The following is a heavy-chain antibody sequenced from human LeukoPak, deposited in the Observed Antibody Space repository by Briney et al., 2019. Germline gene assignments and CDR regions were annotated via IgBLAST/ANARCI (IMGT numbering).Heavy chain of an antibody. Sequence: GGPLRLPCAACGFTFNDYYESWIRQAPGKGLEWLAYINIGGTNTHYADSVKGRFTISRDNAQKSLYLEMNNLRAEDPAVYYRATDGAGFDTWGQGVLVTVSS. CDR1: GFTFNDYY. J-gene: IGHJ5*02. V-gene: IGHV3-11*01. CDR3: ATDGAGFDT. CDR2: INIGGTNT.